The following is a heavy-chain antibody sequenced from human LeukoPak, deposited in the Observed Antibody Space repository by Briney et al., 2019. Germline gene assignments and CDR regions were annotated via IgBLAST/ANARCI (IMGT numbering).Heavy chain of an antibody. D-gene: IGHD3-10*01. Sequence: GGSLRLSCVDSGFTFTNAWMSWVRQAPGKGLEWIGRIKSRTDGETTNYAEPVRGRFTISRDDSKSAVYLQMNSLKIEDTAVYYRTTDLGTYYHGSQRLIPIDYWGQGTLATVSS. CDR2: IKSRTDGETT. J-gene: IGHJ4*02. V-gene: IGHV3-15*01. CDR1: GFTFTNAW. CDR3: TTDLGTYYHGSQRLIPIDY.